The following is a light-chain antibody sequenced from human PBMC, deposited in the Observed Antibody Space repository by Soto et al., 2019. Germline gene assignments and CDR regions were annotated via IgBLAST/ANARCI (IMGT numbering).Light chain of an antibody. CDR1: QTISNF. V-gene: IGKV1-5*03. J-gene: IGKJ1*01. Sequence: EIQLTQSPSTLSAFVGDTVALTCRASQTISNFLAWYQQKPGTAPKLLFYRASNLEGGVKSRFSGGGSGTEFTLTINSLQPDESATYYCQKYKSYQWTVGNGSKV. CDR3: QKYKSYQWT. CDR2: RAS.